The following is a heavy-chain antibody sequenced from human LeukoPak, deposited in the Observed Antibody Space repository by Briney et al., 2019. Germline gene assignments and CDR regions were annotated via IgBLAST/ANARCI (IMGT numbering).Heavy chain of an antibody. J-gene: IGHJ6*03. CDR1: GGSISSYY. CDR2: INHSGST. D-gene: IGHD2-15*01. CDR3: ARRSDSGYCSGGSCETLYYYYYMDV. Sequence: RSSETLSLTCTVSGGSISSYYWSWIRQPPGKGLEWIGQINHSGSTNYNPSLKSRVTISVDTSKNQFSLKLSSVTAADTAVYYCARRSDSGYCSGGSCETLYYYYYMDVWGKGTTVTISS. V-gene: IGHV4-34*01.